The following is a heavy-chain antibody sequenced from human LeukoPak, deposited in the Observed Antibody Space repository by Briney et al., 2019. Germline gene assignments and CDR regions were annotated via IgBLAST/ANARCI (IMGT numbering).Heavy chain of an antibody. D-gene: IGHD6-19*01. CDR3: ASGGIAVAASYYYYGMDV. J-gene: IGHJ6*04. Sequence: GASVKVSCKASGGTFSSYAISWVRQAPGQGLEWMGGIIPIFGTANYAQKFQGRVTITAVESTSTAYMELSSLRSEDTAVYYCASGGIAVAASYYYYGMDVWGKGTTVTVSS. V-gene: IGHV1-69*13. CDR2: IIPIFGTA. CDR1: GGTFSSYA.